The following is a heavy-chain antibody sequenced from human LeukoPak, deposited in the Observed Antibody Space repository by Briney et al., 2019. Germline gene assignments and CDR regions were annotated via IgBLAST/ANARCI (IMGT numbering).Heavy chain of an antibody. D-gene: IGHD3-22*01. CDR1: GFTFPDSA. CDR3: ARDPEGRYYDSSGYYNWFDP. V-gene: IGHV3-23*01. J-gene: IGHJ5*02. CDR2: ISDSGGST. Sequence: PGGSLRLSCAASGFTFPDSAMSWVRQAPGEGLEWVSTISDSGGSTYYADSVKGRFTISRDNSKNTLYLQMNSLRAEDTAVYYCARDPEGRYYDSSGYYNWFDPWGQGTLVTVSS.